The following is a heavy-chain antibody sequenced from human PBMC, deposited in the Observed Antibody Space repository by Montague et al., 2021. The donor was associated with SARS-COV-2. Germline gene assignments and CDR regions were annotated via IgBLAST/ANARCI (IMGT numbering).Heavy chain of an antibody. J-gene: IGHJ5*02. CDR1: GGSISSYY. V-gene: IGHV4-59*08. CDR2: IYYSGST. D-gene: IGHD2-15*01. Sequence: SETLSLNCTVSGGSISSYYWSWIRQPPGKGLEWIGYIYYSGSTNYNPSLKSRVNISVDTSKNQFPLKLSSVTAADTAVYYCARLEAGDCSGGSCYSSWFDPWGQGTLVTVSS. CDR3: ARLEAGDCSGGSCYSSWFDP.